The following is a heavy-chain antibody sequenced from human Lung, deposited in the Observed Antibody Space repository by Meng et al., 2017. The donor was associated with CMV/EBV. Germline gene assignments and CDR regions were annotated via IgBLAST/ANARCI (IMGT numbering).Heavy chain of an antibody. D-gene: IGHD2-21*02. CDR2: IDPEDGDT. CDR3: VREDLCSGGDCSVGY. Sequence: ASXXVSXKVSGYSLIELSMQWVRQAPGKGLEWMGGIDPEDGDTIYAQQFQGRVILTEDTSTNTAYLELRSLKSADTAVYYCVREDLCSGGDCSVGYWGQGMXVT. V-gene: IGHV1-24*01. J-gene: IGHJ4*03. CDR1: GYSLIELS.